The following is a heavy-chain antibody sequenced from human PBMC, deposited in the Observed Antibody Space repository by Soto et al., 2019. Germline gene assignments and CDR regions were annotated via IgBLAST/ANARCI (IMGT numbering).Heavy chain of an antibody. V-gene: IGHV4-31*03. CDR1: GYSITAGGYY. D-gene: IGHD3-22*01. CDR3: ARMYSSVSGWFHP. CDR2: FYSSGSI. Sequence: SETLSLTCFVSGYSITAGGYYWSWRRHHPGKGLEWIGSFYSSGSIIYNPSLRSRVSISGDTSSNQFSMSLTSVTAADTARYYCARMYSSVSGWFHPWGQGTLVTVSS. J-gene: IGHJ5*02.